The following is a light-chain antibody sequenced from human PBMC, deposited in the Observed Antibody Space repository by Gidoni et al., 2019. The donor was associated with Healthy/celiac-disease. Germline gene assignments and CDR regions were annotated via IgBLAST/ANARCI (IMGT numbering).Light chain of an antibody. CDR1: QSVSSSY. V-gene: IGKV3-20*01. CDR3: QQYGSSPWT. J-gene: IGKJ1*01. CDR2: GAS. Sequence: EIVLTQSPGTLPLSPGERATLPCRASQSVSSSYLAWYQQKPGQAPRLLIYGASSRATGIPDRFSGSGSGTDFTLTISRLEPEDFAVYYCQQYGSSPWTFXRXTKVEIK.